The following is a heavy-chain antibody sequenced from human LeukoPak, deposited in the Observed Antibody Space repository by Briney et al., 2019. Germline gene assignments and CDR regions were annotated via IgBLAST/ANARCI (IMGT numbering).Heavy chain of an antibody. D-gene: IGHD3-10*01. CDR1: GITFSDSY. V-gene: IGHV3-11*05. Sequence: GGSLRLSCAASGITFSDSYMTWIRQAPGKGLEWVSYITSSSSYTNYADSVKGRFTISRDNAKNSLYLQMNSLRAEDTAVYYCATDQRRAYYFDYWGQGTLVIVSS. J-gene: IGHJ4*02. CDR3: ATDQRRAYYFDY. CDR2: ITSSSSYT.